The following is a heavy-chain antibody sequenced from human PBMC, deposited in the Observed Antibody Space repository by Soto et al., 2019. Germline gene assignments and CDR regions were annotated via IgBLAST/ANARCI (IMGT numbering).Heavy chain of an antibody. CDR2: INHSGST. CDR1: GGSFSGYY. CDR3: ARAYYGDYPYFDY. J-gene: IGHJ4*02. D-gene: IGHD4-17*01. V-gene: IGHV4-34*01. Sequence: SETLSLTCAVYGGSFSGYYWSWIRQPPGKGLEWIGEINHSGSTNYNPSLKSRVTISIDTSKSLFSLKLSSLTSADTAVYFCARAYYGDYPYFDYWGQGALVTVSS.